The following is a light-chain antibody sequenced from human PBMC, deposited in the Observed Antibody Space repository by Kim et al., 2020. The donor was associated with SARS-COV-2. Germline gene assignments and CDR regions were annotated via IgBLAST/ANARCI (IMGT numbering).Light chain of an antibody. V-gene: IGLV2-14*04. CDR3: TSHTSSSTWV. CDR1: SSDVGSYNY. J-gene: IGLJ3*02. Sequence: GQSLTISCTGTSSDVGSYNYVSWYQQYPGKAPKLIIYDVSKRPSGVSTRFSGSMSGNTASLTISGLQAEDESDYFCTSHTSSSTWVFGGGTQLTVL. CDR2: DVS.